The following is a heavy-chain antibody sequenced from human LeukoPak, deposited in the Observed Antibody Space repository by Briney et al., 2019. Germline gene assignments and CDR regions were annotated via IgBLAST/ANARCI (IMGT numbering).Heavy chain of an antibody. CDR3: ARDASGYDP. CDR1: GFSFSTYW. V-gene: IGHV3-7*01. D-gene: IGHD5-12*01. Sequence: GGSLRLSCAASGFSFSTYWMSWVRQTPGKGLEWVANIKEDGSKDYYVDSVKGRFTISRDNAKNILYLQMDSLRVEDSAVYYCARDASGYDPWGQGTLVTVSS. J-gene: IGHJ5*02. CDR2: IKEDGSKD.